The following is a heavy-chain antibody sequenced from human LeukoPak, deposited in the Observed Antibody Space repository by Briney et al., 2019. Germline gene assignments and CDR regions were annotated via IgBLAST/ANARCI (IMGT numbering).Heavy chain of an antibody. CDR1: GGSISSSSYY. CDR3: ARGGGSSPFYYYYYMDV. CDR2: IYYSGST. D-gene: IGHD6-13*01. V-gene: IGHV4-39*07. J-gene: IGHJ6*03. Sequence: KPSETLSLTCTVSGGSISSSSYYWGWIRQPPGKGLEWIGSIYYSGSTYYNPSLKSRVTISVDTSKNQFSLKLSSVTAADTAVYYCARGGGSSPFYYYYYMDVWGKGTTVTISS.